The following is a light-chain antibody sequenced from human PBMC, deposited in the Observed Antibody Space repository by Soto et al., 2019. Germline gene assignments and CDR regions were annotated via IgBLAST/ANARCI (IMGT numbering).Light chain of an antibody. Sequence: DIQMTQSPSSVSASVGDRVTITCRASQDVSNWLAWYQQKPGKAPNLLIYAASTLQSGVPSRFSGSGSGTDFTLTISSLQPEDFATYYCQQANSFPITFGQGTRLEIK. V-gene: IGKV1-12*01. J-gene: IGKJ5*01. CDR2: AAS. CDR3: QQANSFPIT. CDR1: QDVSNW.